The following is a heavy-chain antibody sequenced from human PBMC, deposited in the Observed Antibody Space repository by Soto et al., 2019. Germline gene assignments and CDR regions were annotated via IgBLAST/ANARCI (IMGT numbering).Heavy chain of an antibody. CDR1: GYTFTSYG. Sequence: QVQLVQSGAEVKKPGASVKVSCKASGYTFTSYGISWVRQAPGQGLEWMGWINPYNGNTNYAQKLEGRVTMTTDPSTNTAYLELRCLSSEDTAVDYCARDWFGSDCWGQGTLVTVSS. CDR3: ARDWFGSDC. CDR2: INPYNGNT. J-gene: IGHJ4*02. D-gene: IGHD1-26*01. V-gene: IGHV1-18*01.